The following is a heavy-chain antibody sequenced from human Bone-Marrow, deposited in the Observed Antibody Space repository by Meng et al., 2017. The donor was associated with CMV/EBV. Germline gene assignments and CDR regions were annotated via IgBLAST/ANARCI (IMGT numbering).Heavy chain of an antibody. D-gene: IGHD5-24*01. CDR1: GYTFTSYD. Sequence: ASVKVSCKASGYTFTSYDINWVRQAPGQGLEWIGIINPTGGNAGYAQKFQGRVTMTRDTSATTVYMELSSLGSDDTAVYYCARELRDTYNFDYWGQGTLVTVSS. CDR3: ARELRDTYNFDY. J-gene: IGHJ4*02. CDR2: INPTGGNA. V-gene: IGHV1-46*01.